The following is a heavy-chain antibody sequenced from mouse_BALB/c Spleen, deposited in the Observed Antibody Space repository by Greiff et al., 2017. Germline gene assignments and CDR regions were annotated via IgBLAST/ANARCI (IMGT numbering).Heavy chain of an antibody. J-gene: IGHJ2*01. V-gene: IGHV3-8*02. CDR1: GASITSGY. D-gene: IGHD2-1*01. Sequence: EVQLQQSGPRLVKPSQTLSLTCSVTGASITSGYWNWIRKFSGNKLEYMGYISYSGSTYYNPSLKSRISITRDKSKNQYYLQLNSVTTEDTATYYCARLYGNSYYFDKWGQGTTLTVS. CDR2: ISYSGST. CDR3: ARLYGNSYYFDK.